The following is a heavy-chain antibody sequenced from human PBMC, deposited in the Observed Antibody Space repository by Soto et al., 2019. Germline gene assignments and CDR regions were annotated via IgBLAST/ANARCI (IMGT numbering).Heavy chain of an antibody. J-gene: IGHJ5*02. CDR1: GGNFSSNG. D-gene: IGHD4-4*01. CDR2: IIPTFGTT. CDR3: AGASDSTWYNWLDP. V-gene: IGHV1-69*01. Sequence: QVQLVQSGAEVKKPGSSVKVSCKAPGGNFSSNGIRWVRQAPGQGLEFMGGIIPTFGTTNYAHKFRGRVTITADESTGTAYMEFSSLRSDDTAVYFCAGASDSTWYNWLDPFGPGTLVTVSS.